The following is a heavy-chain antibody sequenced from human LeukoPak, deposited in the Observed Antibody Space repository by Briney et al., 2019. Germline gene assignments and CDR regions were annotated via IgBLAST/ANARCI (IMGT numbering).Heavy chain of an antibody. V-gene: IGHV4-34*01. CDR1: GGSFSGYY. J-gene: IGHJ6*03. CDR3: ARGLRDCSSTSCQVHYYYYCMDV. D-gene: IGHD2-2*01. Sequence: SETLSLTCAVYGGSFSGYYWSWIRQPPGKGLEWIGEINHSGSTNYNPSLKSRVTISVDTSKNQFSLKLSSVTAADTAVYYCARGLRDCSSTSCQVHYYYYCMDVWGKGTTVTVSS. CDR2: INHSGST.